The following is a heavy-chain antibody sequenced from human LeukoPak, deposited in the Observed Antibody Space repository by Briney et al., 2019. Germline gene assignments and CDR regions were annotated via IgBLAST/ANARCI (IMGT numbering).Heavy chain of an antibody. D-gene: IGHD6-19*01. CDR2: INHSGST. Sequence: PSETLSLTCAVYGGSFSGYYWSWIRQPPGKGLEWIGEINHSGSTNSNPSLKSRVTISVDKSKNQLSLKLTSVTAADTAMYYCARDMGSGWYRLGYWGQGTLVTVSS. CDR1: GGSFSGYY. J-gene: IGHJ4*02. CDR3: ARDMGSGWYRLGY. V-gene: IGHV4-34*01.